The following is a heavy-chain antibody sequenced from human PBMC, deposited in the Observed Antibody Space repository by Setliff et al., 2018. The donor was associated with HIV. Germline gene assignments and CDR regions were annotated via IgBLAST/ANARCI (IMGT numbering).Heavy chain of an antibody. CDR2: INTDGSDT. CDR3: VRGSLVPGVDY. D-gene: IGHD3-3*02. CDR1: GFTFGNYW. Sequence: GGSLRLSCAASGFTFGNYWMHWVRQAPGKGPVDISHINTDGSDTNYAASVKGRFTISRDNAKYTLYLQMNSLRVEDTAVYYCVRGSLVPGVDYWGQGTLVTV. V-gene: IGHV3-74*01. J-gene: IGHJ4*02.